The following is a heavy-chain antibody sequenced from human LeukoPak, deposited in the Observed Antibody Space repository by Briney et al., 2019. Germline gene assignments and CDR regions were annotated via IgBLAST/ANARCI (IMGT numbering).Heavy chain of an antibody. CDR1: GVTFSSYW. D-gene: IGHD2-15*01. CDR2: INTDGSST. Sequence: GGCLRLSCAASGVTFSSYWMHWGRQVPGKGLFWVSRINTDGSSTGYADSVKGRFTISRDNAKSTMYLQMNSLRAEDTAVYYCARAPGGSHYYYYYMDVWGKGTTVTVSS. CDR3: ARAPGGSHYYYYYMDV. J-gene: IGHJ6*03. V-gene: IGHV3-74*01.